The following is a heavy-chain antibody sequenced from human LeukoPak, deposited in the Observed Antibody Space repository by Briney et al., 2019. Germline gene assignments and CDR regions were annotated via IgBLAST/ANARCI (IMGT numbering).Heavy chain of an antibody. J-gene: IGHJ5*02. D-gene: IGHD2-2*01. CDR1: GFTFSSYS. Sequence: GGSLRLSCAASGFTFSSYSMNWVRQAPGKGLEWVSSISSSSSYIYYADSVKGRFTISRDNAKNSLYLQMNSLRAEDTAVYYCARDGVPAENWFDPWGQGTLVTVSS. V-gene: IGHV3-21*01. CDR3: ARDGVPAENWFDP. CDR2: ISSSSSYI.